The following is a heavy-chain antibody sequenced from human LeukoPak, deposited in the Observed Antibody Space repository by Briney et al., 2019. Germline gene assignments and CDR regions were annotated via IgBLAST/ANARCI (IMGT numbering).Heavy chain of an antibody. J-gene: IGHJ6*02. CDR2: IIPILGIA. D-gene: IGHD3-22*01. V-gene: IGHV1-69*04. CDR3: ARDSSGYYPFYYYYGMDV. Sequence: SVKVSCKASGGTFSSYAISWVRQAPGQGLEWMGRIIPILGIANYAQKLQGRVTITADKSTSTAYMELSSLRSEDTAVYYCARDSSGYYPFYYYYGMDVWGQGTTVTVSS. CDR1: GGTFSSYA.